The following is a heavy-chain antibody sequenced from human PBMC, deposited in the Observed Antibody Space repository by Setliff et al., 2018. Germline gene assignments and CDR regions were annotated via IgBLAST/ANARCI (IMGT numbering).Heavy chain of an antibody. Sequence: SETLSLTCTVSGDSISSYFWTWIRQPAGKGLEWIGRFYISGTTTYNPSLKSRVTMSADTSKNQFSLKLSSVTAADTAVYYCSRGSFPYDNSGFDYWGQGTLVTVSS. J-gene: IGHJ4*02. CDR2: FYISGTT. D-gene: IGHD3-22*01. V-gene: IGHV4-4*07. CDR1: GDSISSYF. CDR3: SRGSFPYDNSGFDY.